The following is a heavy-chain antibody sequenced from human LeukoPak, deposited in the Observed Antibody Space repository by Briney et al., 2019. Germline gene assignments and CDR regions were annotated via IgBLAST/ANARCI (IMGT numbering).Heavy chain of an antibody. J-gene: IGHJ6*02. D-gene: IGHD3-3*01. CDR1: GGSLSSGGYY. Sequence: PSQTLSLTCTVSGGSLSSGGYYWSWIRQHPGKGLEWIGYIYYSGSTYYNPSLKSRVTISVDTSKNQFSLKLSSVTAADTAVYYCARDHYDFWSGYSDRGMDVWGQGTTVTVSS. V-gene: IGHV4-31*03. CDR2: IYYSGST. CDR3: ARDHYDFWSGYSDRGMDV.